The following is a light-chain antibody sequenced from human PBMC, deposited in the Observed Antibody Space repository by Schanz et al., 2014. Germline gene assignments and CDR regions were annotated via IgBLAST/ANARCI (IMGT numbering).Light chain of an antibody. CDR3: QQYVSSSNT. J-gene: IGKJ2*01. V-gene: IGKV1-33*01. CDR1: QDISNY. CDR2: DAS. Sequence: DIQMTQSPSSLSASVGDRVTITCQASQDISNYLNWYQQKPGKAPKLLIYDASNLETGVPSRFSGSGSGTEFTLTISSLQPDDFATYYCQQYVSSSNTFGQGTKLEIK.